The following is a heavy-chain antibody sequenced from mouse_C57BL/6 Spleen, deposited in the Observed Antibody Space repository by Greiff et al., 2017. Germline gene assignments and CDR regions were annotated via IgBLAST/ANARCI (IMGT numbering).Heavy chain of an antibody. CDR3: ARNGVYYGNYVFAY. V-gene: IGHV2-9-1*01. CDR1: GFSLTSYA. D-gene: IGHD2-1*01. Sequence: VHLVESGPGLVAPSQSLSITCTVSGFSLTSYAISWVRQPPGKGLEWLGVIWTGGGTNYNSALKSRLSISKDNSKSQVFLKMNSLQTDDTARYYCARNGVYYGNYVFAYWGQGTLVTVSA. J-gene: IGHJ3*01. CDR2: IWTGGGT.